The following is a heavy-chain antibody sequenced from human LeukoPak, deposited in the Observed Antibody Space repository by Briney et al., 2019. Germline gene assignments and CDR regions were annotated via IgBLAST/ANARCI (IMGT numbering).Heavy chain of an antibody. J-gene: IGHJ4*02. V-gene: IGHV3-53*04. CDR2: VYSGGST. CDR3: ARAASYESSGYPDY. CDR1: GFTVSSSY. D-gene: IGHD3-22*01. Sequence: GGSLRLSCAASGFTVSSSYMSWVRQSPGKGLEWVSVVYSGGSTYHADSVKGRFTISRHNSKNTLYLQMNCLRVEDTAVYYCARAASYESSGYPDYWGQGTLVTVSS.